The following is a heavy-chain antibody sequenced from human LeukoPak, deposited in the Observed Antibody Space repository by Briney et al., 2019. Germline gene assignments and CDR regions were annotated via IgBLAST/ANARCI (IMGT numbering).Heavy chain of an antibody. CDR1: GGSISSSSYY. D-gene: IGHD4-17*01. CDR3: ARHPSWPDYGGTFDY. CDR2: IYYSGST. Sequence: SETLSLTCTVSGGSISSSSYYWGWIRQPPGKVLEWIGRIYYSGSTYYNPSLKSRVTISVDTSKNQFSLKLSSVTAADTAVYYCARHPSWPDYGGTFDYWGQGALVIVSS. V-gene: IGHV4-39*01. J-gene: IGHJ4*02.